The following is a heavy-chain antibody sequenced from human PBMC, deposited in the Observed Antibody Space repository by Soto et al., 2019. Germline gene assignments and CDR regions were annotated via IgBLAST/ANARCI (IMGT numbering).Heavy chain of an antibody. Sequence: GGSLRLSCAASGFTFSTYYMNWVRQAPGKGLEWVSSISSGSSYIYYADSVKGRFTISRDNAKNSLYLQMNSLRSDDTAVYYCAIDGDIVIVPGWFDPWGQGTLVTVSS. J-gene: IGHJ5*02. CDR1: GFTFSTYY. V-gene: IGHV3-21*01. CDR3: AIDGDIVIVPGWFDP. CDR2: ISSGSSYI. D-gene: IGHD2-2*01.